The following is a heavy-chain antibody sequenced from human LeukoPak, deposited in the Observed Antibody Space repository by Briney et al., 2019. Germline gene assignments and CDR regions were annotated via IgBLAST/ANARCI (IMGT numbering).Heavy chain of an antibody. V-gene: IGHV3-73*01. J-gene: IGHJ3*02. D-gene: IGHD3-3*01. CDR1: GFTFSGSA. CDR2: IRSKANSYAT. Sequence: GSLRLSCAASGFTFSGSAMHWVRQASGKGLEWVGRIRSKANSYATAYAASVKGRFTISRDISKSTLYLQMNSLRAEDTAVYYCARDLSVDALDICGQGTMITVS. CDR3: ARDLSVDALDI.